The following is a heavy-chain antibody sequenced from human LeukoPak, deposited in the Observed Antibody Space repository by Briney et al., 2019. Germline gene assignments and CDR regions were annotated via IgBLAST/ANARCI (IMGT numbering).Heavy chain of an antibody. CDR1: GFTFSTYS. D-gene: IGHD6-19*01. CDR3: ARRGPSVAGPYDY. J-gene: IGHJ4*02. V-gene: IGHV3-21*01. CDR2: ISSSSSYI. Sequence: GGSLRLSCAASGFTFSTYSMNWVRQAPGKGLDWVSSISSSSSYIYYADSVKGRFTISRDNAKNSLYLKMNSLRAEDTAVYFCARRGPSVAGPYDYWGQGTLVTVSS.